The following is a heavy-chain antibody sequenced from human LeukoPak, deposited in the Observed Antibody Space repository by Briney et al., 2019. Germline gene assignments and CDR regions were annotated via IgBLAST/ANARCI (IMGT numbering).Heavy chain of an antibody. J-gene: IGHJ6*03. Sequence: SETLSLTCAVSGYSISSGYYWGWVRPPPGKGLEWIGTIYHSRTTYYNPSLKSRVTISVDTSKKQFSLKLSSVTAADTAVYYCARGIYYYYYMDVWGKGTTVTVSS. V-gene: IGHV4-38-2*01. CDR3: ARGIYYYYYMDV. CDR1: GYSISSGYY. CDR2: IYHSRTT.